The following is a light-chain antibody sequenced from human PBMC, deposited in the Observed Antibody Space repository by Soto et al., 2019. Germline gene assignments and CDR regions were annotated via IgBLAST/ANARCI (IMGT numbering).Light chain of an antibody. V-gene: IGLV2-14*01. CDR2: EVT. CDR1: SNDVGIYNY. Sequence: QSVLTQPASVSGSPGQSITISCTGTSNDVGIYNYVSWYQQHPGKAPKLIIYEVTNRPSGVSDRFSGSKSDNTASLTISGLQAEDEADYYCSSYTTSNTPLYVFGTGTKLTVL. J-gene: IGLJ1*01. CDR3: SSYTTSNTPLYV.